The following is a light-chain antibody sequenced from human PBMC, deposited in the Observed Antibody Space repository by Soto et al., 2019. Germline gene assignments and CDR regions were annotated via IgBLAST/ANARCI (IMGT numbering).Light chain of an antibody. Sequence: QSALTQPASVSGSPGQSITISCTGTSSDVGSYNYVSWLQQHPGQSPKLIIYEVTNRASGVPDRFSASKSGNTASLTISGLQAGDEADYYCSSYRRSSTYVFGTGTTVTVL. V-gene: IGLV2-14*01. J-gene: IGLJ1*01. CDR2: EVT. CDR1: SSDVGSYNY. CDR3: SSYRRSSTYV.